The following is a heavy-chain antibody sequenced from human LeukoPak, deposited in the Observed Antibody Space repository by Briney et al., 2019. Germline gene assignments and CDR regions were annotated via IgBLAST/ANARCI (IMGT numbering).Heavy chain of an antibody. D-gene: IGHD3-9*01. CDR3: AKVAETYYDILTGYYPVYYFDY. V-gene: IGHV3-66*01. CDR2: IYSGGST. J-gene: IGHJ4*02. CDR1: GFTFSNAW. Sequence: GGSLRLSCAASGFTFSNAWMSWVRQAPGKGLEWVSLIYSGGSTYYADSVKGRFTISRDNSKNTLYLQMNSLRAEDTAVYYCAKVAETYYDILTGYYPVYYFDYWGQGTLVTVSS.